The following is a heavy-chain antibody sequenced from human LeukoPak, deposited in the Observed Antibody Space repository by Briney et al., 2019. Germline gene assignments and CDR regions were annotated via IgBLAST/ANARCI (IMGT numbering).Heavy chain of an antibody. V-gene: IGHV1-69*10. CDR3: ARDYYGSGSYYNVDWFDP. CDR1: GGTFSSYA. D-gene: IGHD3-10*01. J-gene: IGHJ5*02. CDR2: SIPILGIA. Sequence: SVKVSCKASGGTFSSYAISWVRQAPGQGLEWMGWSIPILGIANYAQKFQGRVTITADKSTSTAYMELSSLRSEDTAVYYCARDYYGSGSYYNVDWFDPWGQGTLVTVSS.